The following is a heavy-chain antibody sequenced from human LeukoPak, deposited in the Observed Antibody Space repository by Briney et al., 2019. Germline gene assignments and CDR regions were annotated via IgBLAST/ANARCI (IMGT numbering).Heavy chain of an antibody. Sequence: PGGSLRLSCAASGFTFSSYWMSWVRQAPGKGLEWVANIKQDGSEKYYVDSVKGRFTISRGSAKNSLYLQMNSLRAEDTAVYYCARETHGDYMDVWGKGTTVTVSS. CDR2: IKQDGSEK. V-gene: IGHV3-7*01. D-gene: IGHD3-10*01. CDR1: GFTFSSYW. J-gene: IGHJ6*03. CDR3: ARETHGDYMDV.